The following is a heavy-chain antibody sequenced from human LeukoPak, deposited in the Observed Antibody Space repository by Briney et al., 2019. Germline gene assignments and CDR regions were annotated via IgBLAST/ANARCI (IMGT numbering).Heavy chain of an antibody. CDR1: GFTFSDYY. J-gene: IGHJ4*02. CDR3: ARVLDGSGSYYPVDY. Sequence: GGSLRLSCAASGFTFSDYYMSWIRQAPGKGLEWVSYISSSGSNIYYADSVKGRFTISRDNDKHSLYLQMNSLRAEDTAVYYCARVLDGSGSYYPVDYWGQGTLVTVSS. V-gene: IGHV3-11*01. CDR2: ISSSGSNI. D-gene: IGHD3-10*01.